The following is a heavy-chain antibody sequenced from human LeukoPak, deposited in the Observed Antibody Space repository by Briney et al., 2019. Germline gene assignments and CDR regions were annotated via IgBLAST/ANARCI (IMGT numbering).Heavy chain of an antibody. D-gene: IGHD2-2*01. CDR2: IYHSGST. J-gene: IGHJ6*03. V-gene: IGHV4-38-2*02. CDR3: ARGYCSSTSCAHYYYMDV. CDR1: GYSISSGYY. Sequence: SETLSLTCTVSGYSISSGYYWGWIRQSPGKGLEWIGSIYHSGSTYYNPSLKSRVTISVDTSKNQFSLKLSSVTAADTAVYYCARGYCSSTSCAHYYYMDVWGKGTTVTVSS.